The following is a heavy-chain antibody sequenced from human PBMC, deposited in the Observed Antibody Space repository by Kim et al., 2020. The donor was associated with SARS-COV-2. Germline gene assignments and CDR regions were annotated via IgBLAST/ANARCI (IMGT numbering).Heavy chain of an antibody. D-gene: IGHD3-10*01. CDR3: ASEGGDYYGSRDRGAFDY. Sequence: SETLSLTCAVSGGSISSSNWWSWVRQPPGKGLEWIGEIYHSGSTNYNPSLKSRVTISVDKSKNQFSLKLSSVTAADTAVYYCASEGGDYYGSRDRGAFDYWGQGTLVTVSS. V-gene: IGHV4-4*02. J-gene: IGHJ4*02. CDR2: IYHSGST. CDR1: GGSISSSNW.